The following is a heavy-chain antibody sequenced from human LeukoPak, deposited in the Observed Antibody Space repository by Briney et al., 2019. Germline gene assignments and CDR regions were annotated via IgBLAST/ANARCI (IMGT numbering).Heavy chain of an antibody. Sequence: GGSLRLSCAASGFTFSVYAMNWVRQAPGKGLEWVSAMSGSGGSTYYADSVKGRFTISRDNSKNTLYLQMNSLRAEDTAIYYCAKGYYYDSSGYFFDYWGQGTLVTVS. V-gene: IGHV3-23*01. CDR2: MSGSGGST. CDR1: GFTFSVYA. J-gene: IGHJ4*02. D-gene: IGHD3-22*01. CDR3: AKGYYYDSSGYFFDY.